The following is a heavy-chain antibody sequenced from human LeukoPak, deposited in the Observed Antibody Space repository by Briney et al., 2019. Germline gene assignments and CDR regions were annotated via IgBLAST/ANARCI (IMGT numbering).Heavy chain of an antibody. V-gene: IGHV3-23*01. D-gene: IGHD6-13*01. J-gene: IGHJ5*02. CDR1: EFTFSRYA. CDR2: ISGTGGST. CDR3: AKEQQQLVRGWFDP. Sequence: GGSLRLSCAASEFTFSRYAMGWVRQAPGKGLEWVSTISGTGGSTYYADSVKGRFTISRDNSKNTMYLQMNSLRAEDTAVYYCAKEQQQLVRGWFDPWGQGTLVTVSS.